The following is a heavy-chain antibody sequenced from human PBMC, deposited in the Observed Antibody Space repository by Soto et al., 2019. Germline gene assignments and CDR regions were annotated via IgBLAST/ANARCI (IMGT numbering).Heavy chain of an antibody. J-gene: IGHJ4*02. CDR2: IIPIFGTA. CDR3: PRDRTVGATYYYFDY. D-gene: IGHD1-26*01. V-gene: IGHV1-69*13. Sequence: SVKVSCKASGGTFSSYAISWVRQAPGQGLEWMGGIIPIFGTANYAQKFQGRVTITADESTSTAYMELSSLRSEDTAVYYCPRDRTVGATYYYFDYWGQGTLVPVSS. CDR1: GGTFSSYA.